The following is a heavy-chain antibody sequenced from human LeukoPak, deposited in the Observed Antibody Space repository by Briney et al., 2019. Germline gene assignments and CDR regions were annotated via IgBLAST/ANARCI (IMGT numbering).Heavy chain of an antibody. Sequence: SETLSLTCAVYGGSFSGYCWSWIRQPPGKGLEWIGEINHSGSTNYNPSLKSRVTISVDTSKNQFSLKLSSVTAADTAVYYCARTPLRGSYYFDYWGQGTLVTVSS. D-gene: IGHD2-15*01. CDR1: GGSFSGYC. V-gene: IGHV4-34*01. CDR3: ARTPLRGSYYFDY. J-gene: IGHJ4*02. CDR2: INHSGST.